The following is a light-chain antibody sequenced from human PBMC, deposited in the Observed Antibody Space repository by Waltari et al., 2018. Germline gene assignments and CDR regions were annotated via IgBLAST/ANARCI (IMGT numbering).Light chain of an antibody. CDR3: QQSYSTPWT. CDR1: QSISTY. CDR2: GAA. Sequence: DIQMTQSPSSLSASIGDRVTITCRASQSISTYLNWYQQKPGKVPKPLIYGAATLQSGVPSRVSASGSGTHFTLTISSLQPEDVATYYCQQSYSTPWTFGQGTKVEIK. V-gene: IGKV1-39*01. J-gene: IGKJ1*01.